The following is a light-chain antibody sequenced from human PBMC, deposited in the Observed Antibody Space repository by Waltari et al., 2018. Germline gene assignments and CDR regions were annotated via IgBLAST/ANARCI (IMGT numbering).Light chain of an antibody. CDR2: QDS. V-gene: IGLV3-1*01. CDR3: QAWDSSTAGV. J-gene: IGLJ3*02. CDR1: KLGDKY. Sequence: SYELTQPPSVSVSPGQTASITCSGDKLGDKYACWYQQKPGQSPVLVIYQDSKRPPGIPERFSSSNSGNTATLTISGTQAMDEADYYCQAWDSSTAGVFGGGTKLTVL.